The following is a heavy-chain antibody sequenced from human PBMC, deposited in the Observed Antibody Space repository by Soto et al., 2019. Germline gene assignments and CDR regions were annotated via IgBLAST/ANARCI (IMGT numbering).Heavy chain of an antibody. CDR1: GYTFTNYG. CDR2: VSAYNGER. D-gene: IGHD6-6*01. CDR3: SRGTSIPASGDY. J-gene: IGHJ4*01. V-gene: IGHV1-18*01. Sequence: QAQLVQSGAEVKKPGDSVKVSCKASGYTFTNYGNNWVRQAPGQGLEWLGWVSAYNGERRYAQRVQARVIMTTDTSTTTAYMELRSLRSDDTTVYYCSRGTSIPASGDYWGQGTLVTVSS.